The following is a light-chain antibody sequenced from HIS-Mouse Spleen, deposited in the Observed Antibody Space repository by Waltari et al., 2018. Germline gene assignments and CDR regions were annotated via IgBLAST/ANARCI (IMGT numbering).Light chain of an antibody. Sequence: SYELTQPPSLSVSPGQTARITCSGDALPKKYAYWYQQKSGQAPVLFIYEDSKRPSGIPERVYGSRSGTMATLTISGAQVEDEADYYCYSTDSSGNHRVFGGGTKLTVL. CDR1: ALPKKY. J-gene: IGLJ2*01. CDR2: EDS. V-gene: IGLV3-10*01. CDR3: YSTDSSGNHRV.